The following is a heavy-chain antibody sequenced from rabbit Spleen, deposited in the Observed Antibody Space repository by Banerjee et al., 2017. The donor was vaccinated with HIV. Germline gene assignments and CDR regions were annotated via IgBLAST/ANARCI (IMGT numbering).Heavy chain of an antibody. J-gene: IGHJ4*01. V-gene: IGHV1S45*01. D-gene: IGHD4-1*01. CDR2: IYAGSSGNT. CDR3: ARDDSNGSPDLNL. Sequence: QEQLEESGGGLVKPEGSLTLTCKASGVSFNSGYDMCWVRQAPGKGLEWIACIYAGSSGNTYSATWAKGRFTISKTSSTTVTLQMTSLTAADTATYFCARDDSNGSPDLNLWGPGTLVTVS. CDR1: GVSFNSGYD.